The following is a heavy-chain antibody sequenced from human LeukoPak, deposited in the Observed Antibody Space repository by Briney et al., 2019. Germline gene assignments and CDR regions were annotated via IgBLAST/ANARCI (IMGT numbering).Heavy chain of an antibody. Sequence: GASVKVSCKASGGTFSSYAISWVRQAPGQGLEWVGGIIPIFGTANYAQKFQGRVTITTDESTSTAYMELGSLRSEDTAVYYSAVGYCSSTSCPYYFDYWGQGTLVTVSS. CDR2: IIPIFGTA. CDR3: AVGYCSSTSCPYYFDY. CDR1: GGTFSSYA. J-gene: IGHJ4*02. V-gene: IGHV1-69*05. D-gene: IGHD2-2*01.